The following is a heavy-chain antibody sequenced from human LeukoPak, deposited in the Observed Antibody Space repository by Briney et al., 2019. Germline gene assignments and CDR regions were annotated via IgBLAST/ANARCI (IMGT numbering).Heavy chain of an antibody. J-gene: IGHJ2*01. CDR3: ARKSSAGVYNGCEVWYFAV. V-gene: IGHV4-59*08. CDR1: GGTISTYY. CDR2: IYYSGST. D-gene: IGHD5-12*01. Sequence: PSETLSLTCTVSGGTISTYYWHWLRQTPGKGLEWIGYIYYSGSTHYNPSLNSRVTISRETSKTPFSLKMTSVTAADTAVYYCARKSSAGVYNGCEVWYFAVWGRGTLVSVSA.